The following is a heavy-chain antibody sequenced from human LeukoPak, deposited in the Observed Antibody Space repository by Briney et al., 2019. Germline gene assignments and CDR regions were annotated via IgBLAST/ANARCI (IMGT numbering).Heavy chain of an antibody. J-gene: IGHJ4*02. Sequence: SETLSLTCAVYGGSFNEYYWSWIRQPPGKGLEWIGEIYHSGSTNYNPSLKSRVTISVDKSKNQFSLKLSSVTAADTAVYYCARGRGSGNDYWGQGTLVTVSS. D-gene: IGHD6-19*01. CDR3: ARGRGSGNDY. V-gene: IGHV4-34*01. CDR2: IYHSGST. CDR1: GGSFNEYY.